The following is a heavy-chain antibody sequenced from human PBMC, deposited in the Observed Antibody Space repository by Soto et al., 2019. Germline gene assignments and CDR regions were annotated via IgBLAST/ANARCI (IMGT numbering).Heavy chain of an antibody. CDR3: ARAYCSGGSCYFEGLYYGMDV. CDR1: GYTFTSYD. V-gene: IGHV1-8*01. Sequence: GASVKVSCKDSGYTFTSYDSNWVRQATGQGLEWMGWMNPNSGNTGYAQKFQGRVTMTRNTSISTAYMELSSLRSEDTAVYYCARAYCSGGSCYFEGLYYGMDVWGQGTTVTVSS. D-gene: IGHD2-15*01. CDR2: MNPNSGNT. J-gene: IGHJ6*02.